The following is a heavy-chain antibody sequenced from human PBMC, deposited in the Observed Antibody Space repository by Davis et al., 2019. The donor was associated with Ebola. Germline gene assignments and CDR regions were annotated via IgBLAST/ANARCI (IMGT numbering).Heavy chain of an antibody. Sequence: PSETLSLTCAVNGGPFSAYYWTYIRQSQGMGLEWIGEINHSGISSYNPALKTRVRMSVDPSKNQFSLRLRSVTAADTAVYYCARGGASSKYFDYWGQGSLVTVSS. CDR2: INHSGIS. D-gene: IGHD1-26*01. CDR1: GGPFSAYY. J-gene: IGHJ4*02. CDR3: ARGGASSKYFDY. V-gene: IGHV4-34*01.